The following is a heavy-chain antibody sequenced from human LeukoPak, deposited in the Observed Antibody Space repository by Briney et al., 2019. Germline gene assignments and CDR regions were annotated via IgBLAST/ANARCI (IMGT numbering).Heavy chain of an antibody. CDR2: IRHGGST. J-gene: IGHJ4*02. CDR1: GETFNDQY. D-gene: IGHD3-10*01. Sequence: SETLSLTCAVFGETFNDQYWSWIRQPPGKALERIGEIRHGGSTNYHPSFKSRLTASVDTSRNQFSLHLRSVTAADTAVYYCGRGEVRGVIDHWGQGTLVTVSS. CDR3: GRGEVRGVIDH. V-gene: IGHV4-34*01.